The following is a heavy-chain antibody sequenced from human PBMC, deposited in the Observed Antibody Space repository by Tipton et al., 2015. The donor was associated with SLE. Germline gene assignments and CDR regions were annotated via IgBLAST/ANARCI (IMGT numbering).Heavy chain of an antibody. CDR3: AKGGDWFDP. Sequence: TLSLTCTVSGGSISSQYWSWIRQPPGRGLEWIGHIYYSGSTTYNPSLKSRVSTSVDTSKNQFSLNLNSVTAADTAVYYCAKGGDWFDPWGQGTLVTVSS. V-gene: IGHV4-59*11. CDR2: IYYSGST. J-gene: IGHJ5*02. CDR1: GGSISSQY.